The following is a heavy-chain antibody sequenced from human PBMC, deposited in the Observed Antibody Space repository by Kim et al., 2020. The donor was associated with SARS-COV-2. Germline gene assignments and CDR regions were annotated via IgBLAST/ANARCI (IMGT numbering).Heavy chain of an antibody. V-gene: IGHV4-34*01. CDR3: ARDDSGYDFDAFDI. J-gene: IGHJ3*02. CDR2: INHSGST. CDR1: GGSFSGYY. Sequence: SETLSLTCAVYGGSFSGYYWSWIRQPPGKGLEWIGEINHSGSTNYNPSLKSRVTISVDTSKNQFSLKLSSVTAADTAVYYCARDDSGYDFDAFDIWGQGT. D-gene: IGHD5-12*01.